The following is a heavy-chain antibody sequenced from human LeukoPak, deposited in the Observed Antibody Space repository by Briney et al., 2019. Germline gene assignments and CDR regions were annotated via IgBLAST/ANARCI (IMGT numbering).Heavy chain of an antibody. V-gene: IGHV4-38-2*02. D-gene: IGHD6-13*01. CDR2: IYHSGNT. CDR1: GYSISSGYY. CDR3: ASCSSWRDLSFDP. Sequence: SETLSLTCTVSGYSISSGYYWGWIRQPPGKGLEWIGSIYHSGNTYYNPSLKSRVTISVETSKNQFSLKLSSVTAADTALYYCASCSSWRDLSFDPWGQGTLVTVSS. J-gene: IGHJ5*02.